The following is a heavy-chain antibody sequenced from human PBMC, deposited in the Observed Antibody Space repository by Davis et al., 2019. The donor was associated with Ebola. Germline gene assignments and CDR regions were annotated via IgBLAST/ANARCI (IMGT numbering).Heavy chain of an antibody. CDR1: AFTFSSYS. CDR3: ARERRAFGVVPGDYYYGMDV. Sequence: GGSLRLSCAASAFTFSSYSMNWVRQAPGKGLEWVSSISSTSSYRYYADSVKGRFTISRDNAKNSLYLQMNSLRAEDTAVYYCARERRAFGVVPGDYYYGMDVWGKGTTVTVSS. V-gene: IGHV3-21*01. J-gene: IGHJ6*04. CDR2: ISSTSSYR. D-gene: IGHD3-3*01.